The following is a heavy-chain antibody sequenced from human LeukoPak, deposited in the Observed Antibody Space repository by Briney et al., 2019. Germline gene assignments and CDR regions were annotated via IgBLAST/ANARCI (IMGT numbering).Heavy chain of an antibody. Sequence: GESLKISCKGSGYSFTSYWFGWGRKLPGKGLGWLGIFYPNDSDTRYRPSLQGQVTISADKSINTAYLQWSSLKASDTAFYYCARVLAVAATIAAFDIWGQGTVVTVSS. D-gene: IGHD2-15*01. CDR1: GYSFTSYW. V-gene: IGHV5-51*01. CDR3: ARVLAVAATIAAFDI. J-gene: IGHJ3*02. CDR2: FYPNDSDT.